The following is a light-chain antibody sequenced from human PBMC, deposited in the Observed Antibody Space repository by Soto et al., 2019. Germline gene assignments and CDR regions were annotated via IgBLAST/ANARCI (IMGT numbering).Light chain of an antibody. Sequence: EIVLTQSPGTLSLSPGERATLSCRASQSVSSSYLAWYQQKPGQAPRLLIYGASSRATGIPDRFSGSGSGTDFSLTISRLEPEDFATYYCLQHKSYPLAFGGGTKVEIK. CDR1: QSVSSSY. V-gene: IGKV3-20*01. CDR2: GAS. CDR3: LQHKSYPLA. J-gene: IGKJ4*01.